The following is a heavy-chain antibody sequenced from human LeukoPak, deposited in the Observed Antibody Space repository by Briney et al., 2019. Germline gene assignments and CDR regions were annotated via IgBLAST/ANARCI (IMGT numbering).Heavy chain of an antibody. V-gene: IGHV1-18*01. CDR3: AREASELLVGNWFDP. CDR2: IIPIFGTA. D-gene: IGHD1-26*01. J-gene: IGHJ5*02. Sequence: ASVKVSCKASGYTFTSYGISWVRQAPGQGLEWMGGIIPIFGTANYAQKLQGRVTMTTDTSTSTAYMELRSLRSDDTAVYYCAREASELLVGNWFDPWGQGTLVTVSS. CDR1: GYTFTSYG.